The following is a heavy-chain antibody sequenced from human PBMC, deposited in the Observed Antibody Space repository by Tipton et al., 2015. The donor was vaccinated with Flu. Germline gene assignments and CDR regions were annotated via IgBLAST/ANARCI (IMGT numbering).Heavy chain of an antibody. V-gene: IGHV3-53*01. D-gene: IGHD3-16*01. Sequence: LSLTCAASGFTVSSNYMSWVRQAPGKGLEWVSVIYSGGSTYYADSVKGRFTISRDNSKNTLYLQMNSLRAEDTAVYYCARTRWDYYYGMDVWGQGTTVTVSS. J-gene: IGHJ6*02. CDR1: GFTVSSNY. CDR3: ARTRWDYYYGMDV. CDR2: IYSGGST.